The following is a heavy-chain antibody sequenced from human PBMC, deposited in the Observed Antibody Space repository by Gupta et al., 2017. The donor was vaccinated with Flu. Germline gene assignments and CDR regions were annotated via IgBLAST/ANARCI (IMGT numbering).Heavy chain of an antibody. D-gene: IGHD1-26*01. CDR3: ARSHWDK. CDR1: GFIITRLV. CDR2: ISSRDEF. J-gene: IGHJ4*02. V-gene: IGHV3-48*03. Sequence: EVQLVGSGGGLEQPGGSLGPCCFASGFIITRLVLSWVRQCPGRRLEWVSFISSRDEFYYADSVRGRFTSYRDIAKNSLYLQMSGLRDEDTGVYCCARSHWDKGGQGTLVTVSS.